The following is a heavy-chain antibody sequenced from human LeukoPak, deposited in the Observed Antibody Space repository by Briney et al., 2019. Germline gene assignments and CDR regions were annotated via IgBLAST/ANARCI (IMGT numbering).Heavy chain of an antibody. Sequence: GGSLRLSCAASGFSFDTYEMNWVRQAPGKGLEWVSYITSSGTTIYYADSMKGRFAISRDNAKNSLSLQMNSLRAEDTAIYYRVTSGGSGSWTYFQHWGQGTLVTVSS. CDR1: GFSFDTYE. CDR2: ITSSGTTI. J-gene: IGHJ1*01. CDR3: VTSGGSGSWTYFQH. D-gene: IGHD3-10*01. V-gene: IGHV3-48*03.